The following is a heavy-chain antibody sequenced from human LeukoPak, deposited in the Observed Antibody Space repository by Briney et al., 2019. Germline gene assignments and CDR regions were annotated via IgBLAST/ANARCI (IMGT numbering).Heavy chain of an antibody. CDR1: GFTFSSYS. Sequence: GGSLRLSCATSGFTFSSYSMNWVRQAPGKGLEWVSSISSTSSYIYYADSVKGRFTISTDNAKNSLYLQMSSLRAEDTAVYYCARGSGGQQLIRGYYYMDVWGKGTTVTVSS. CDR3: ARGSGGQQLIRGYYYMDV. D-gene: IGHD6-6*01. CDR2: ISSTSSYI. V-gene: IGHV3-21*01. J-gene: IGHJ6*03.